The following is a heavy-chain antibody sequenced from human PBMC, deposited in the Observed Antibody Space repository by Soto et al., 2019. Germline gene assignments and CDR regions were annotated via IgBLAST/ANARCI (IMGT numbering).Heavy chain of an antibody. CDR1: GGSFSGYY. Sequence: QVQLQQWGAGLLKPSETLSLTCAVYGGSFSGYYWSWIRQPPGKGLEWIGEINHSGSTNYNPSLKSRVTISVDTSTNPFSLKLSSVTAADTAVYSCARGPIGSTSRRVGDRYPRGYYYGMDVWGQGTTVTVSS. CDR2: INHSGST. V-gene: IGHV4-34*01. D-gene: IGHD3-10*01. J-gene: IGHJ6*02. CDR3: ARGPIGSTSRRVGDRYPRGYYYGMDV.